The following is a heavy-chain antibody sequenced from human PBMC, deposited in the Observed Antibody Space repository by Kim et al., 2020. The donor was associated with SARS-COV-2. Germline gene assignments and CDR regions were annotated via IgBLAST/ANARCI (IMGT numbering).Heavy chain of an antibody. CDR2: TI. J-gene: IGHJ4*02. V-gene: IGHV3-48*03. CDR3: ARGGQRVRSCC. D-gene: IGHD3-3*01. Sequence: TIYSADSVRVRFTISRDNAKNSLYLQMNSLSADDTAIYYCARGGQRVRSCCWGQGTLVTVSS.